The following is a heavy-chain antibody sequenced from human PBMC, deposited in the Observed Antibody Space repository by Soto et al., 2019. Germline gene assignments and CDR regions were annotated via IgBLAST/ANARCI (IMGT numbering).Heavy chain of an antibody. CDR2: INSDGSST. Sequence: GGSLRLSCAASGFTFSSYWIRWVRQAPGKGLVWVSRINSDGSSTSYADSVKGRFTISRDNAKNTLYLQMNSLRAEDTAVYYCARGSYYYDSSGYYSGFFDYWGQGTLVTVSS. CDR1: GFTFSSYW. V-gene: IGHV3-74*01. CDR3: ARGSYYYDSSGYYSGFFDY. J-gene: IGHJ4*02. D-gene: IGHD3-22*01.